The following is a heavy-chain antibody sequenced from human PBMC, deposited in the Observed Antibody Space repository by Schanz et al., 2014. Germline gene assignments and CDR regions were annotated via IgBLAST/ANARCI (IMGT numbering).Heavy chain of an antibody. J-gene: IGHJ6*02. CDR1: GFIFSNYG. V-gene: IGHV3-33*01. D-gene: IGHD6-13*01. CDR3: AREEGWGIAAAGPKHYYYGMDV. CDR2: IWNNGVTK. Sequence: QVQLVESGGGVVQPGGSLRLSCAASGFIFSNYGMHWVRQAPGKGLEWVAVIWNNGVTKYYADSVRGRFTISRDRFQNTLYLRMSSLRAEDTAVYYCAREEGWGIAAAGPKHYYYGMDVWGQGTTVTVSS.